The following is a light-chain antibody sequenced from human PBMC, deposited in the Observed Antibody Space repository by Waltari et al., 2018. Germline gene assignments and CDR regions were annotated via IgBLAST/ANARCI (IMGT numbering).Light chain of an antibody. CDR2: EVS. Sequence: QSALTQPPSASGSPGQSVTISCSGTNSDIGNYNYVSWYQQHPGAAPNLIIYEVSKRPSGVPDRFSASKSGNTASLTVSGLQSEDEADYYCSSFGGANILLFGGGTKLTVL. J-gene: IGLJ2*01. CDR3: SSFGGANILL. CDR1: NSDIGNYNY. V-gene: IGLV2-8*01.